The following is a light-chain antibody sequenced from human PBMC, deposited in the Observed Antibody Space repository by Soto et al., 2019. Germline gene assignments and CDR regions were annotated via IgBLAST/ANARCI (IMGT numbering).Light chain of an antibody. V-gene: IGKV3-11*01. CDR2: EAS. J-gene: IGKJ4*01. CDR1: RSVPNY. Sequence: EVVLTQSPSTLSLSLGERVTLSCSATRSVPNYLAVYQQKPGQAPRLLIYEASNSATGIPARFSGSGSGTDFTLTLSSLEPEDIAAYYCQQRSNWTLTFGGGTKV. CDR3: QQRSNWTLT.